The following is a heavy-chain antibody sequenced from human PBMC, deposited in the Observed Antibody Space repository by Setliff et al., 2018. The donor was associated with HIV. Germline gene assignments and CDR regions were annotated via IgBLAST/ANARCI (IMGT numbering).Heavy chain of an antibody. CDR2: NNNHSGYK. CDR1: GYTFNSYG. D-gene: IGHD5-12*01. CDR3: ARGKTWLRFLDY. V-gene: IGHV1-18*01. Sequence: ASVKVSCKASGYTFNSYGISWVRQDPGQGLEWMVWNNNHSGYKNYAQNVQGRVTVTMDTSTSTAYMELRSLKSDDTAVYYCARGKTWLRFLDYWGQGTLVTVSS. J-gene: IGHJ4*02.